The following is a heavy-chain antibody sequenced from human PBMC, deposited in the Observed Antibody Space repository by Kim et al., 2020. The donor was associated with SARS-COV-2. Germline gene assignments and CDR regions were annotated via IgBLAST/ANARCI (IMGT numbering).Heavy chain of an antibody. CDR3: ARSQLWGKWFDP. J-gene: IGHJ5*02. Sequence: GGSRRLSCAASGFTFSSYWMHWVRQAPGKGLVWVSYIKSDGSSTNYADSVKGRFTISRDNAKNTLYLQMNSLRAEDTAVYYCARSQLWGKWFDPWGQGTLVTVSS. D-gene: IGHD5-18*01. CDR2: IKSDGSST. CDR1: GFTFSSYW. V-gene: IGHV3-74*01.